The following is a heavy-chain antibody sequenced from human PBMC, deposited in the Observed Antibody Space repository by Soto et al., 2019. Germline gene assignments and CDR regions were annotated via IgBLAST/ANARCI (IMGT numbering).Heavy chain of an antibody. V-gene: IGHV1-69*12. Sequence: QVQLVQSGAEVKKPGSSVKVSCKASGGTFSSYAISWVRQAPGQGLEWMEGIIPIFGTANYAQKFQGRVTITADESTSTAYMEMSSLRSKDTAVYYCARGDGSGSYYGYYFDYWGQGTLVTVSS. CDR1: GGTFSSYA. CDR2: IIPIFGTA. D-gene: IGHD3-10*01. J-gene: IGHJ4*02. CDR3: ARGDGSGSYYGYYFDY.